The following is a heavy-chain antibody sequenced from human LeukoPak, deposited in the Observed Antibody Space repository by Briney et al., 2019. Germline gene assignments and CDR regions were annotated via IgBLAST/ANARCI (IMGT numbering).Heavy chain of an antibody. V-gene: IGHV3-23*01. CDR1: GFTFSTYA. J-gene: IGHJ4*02. CDR3: ASMDHGDYEIPRDY. CDR2: ISGSGRRT. D-gene: IGHD4-17*01. Sequence: GGSLRLSCAASGFTFSTYAVSWVRQAPGKGLEWVSTISGSGRRTYYADSVKGRFTISRDNSKSTLYLQMNSLRADETAVYYCASMDHGDYEIPRDYWGQGTLVTVSS.